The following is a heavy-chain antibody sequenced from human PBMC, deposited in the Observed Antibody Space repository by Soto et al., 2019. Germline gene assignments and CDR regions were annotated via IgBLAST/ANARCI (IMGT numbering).Heavy chain of an antibody. CDR3: ATVIHRHNLFAS. CDR2: FDPEDGET. J-gene: IGHJ5*01. D-gene: IGHD5-18*01. Sequence: ASVKVSCKVSGYTLTELSMHWVRQAPGKGLEWMGGFDPEDGETIYAQKFQGRVTMTEDTSTDTAYMELSSLRSEDTAVYYCATVIHRHNLFASCGQGTLVTGSA. CDR1: GYTLTELS. V-gene: IGHV1-24*01.